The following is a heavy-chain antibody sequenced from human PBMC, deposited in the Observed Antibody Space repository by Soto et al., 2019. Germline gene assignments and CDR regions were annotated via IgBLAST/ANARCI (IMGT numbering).Heavy chain of an antibody. J-gene: IGHJ4*02. CDR1: GFTFTSSA. Sequence: SVKVSCKASGFTFTSSAVQWVRQARGQRHERIGWIVVGSGNTNYAQKFQERVTITRDMSTSTAYMELSSLRSEDTAVYYCAADQNYYDSSGYWTDYWGQGTLVTVSS. CDR3: AADQNYYDSSGYWTDY. D-gene: IGHD3-22*01. CDR2: IVVGSGNT. V-gene: IGHV1-58*01.